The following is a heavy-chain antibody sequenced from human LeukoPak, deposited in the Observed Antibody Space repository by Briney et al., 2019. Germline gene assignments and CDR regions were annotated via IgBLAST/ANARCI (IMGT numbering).Heavy chain of an antibody. CDR2: IIPIFGTA. D-gene: IGHD3/OR15-3a*01. V-gene: IGHV1-69*05. CDR3: ARGYPLDWNYFDY. J-gene: IGHJ4*02. CDR1: GGTFNSYA. Sequence: SGKVSCKASGGTFNSYAISWVRQAPGQGLEWIGGIIPIFGTANYAQKFQGRVTITTDESTSTAYMELSSLRSEDTAVYYCARGYPLDWNYFDYWGQGTLVTVSS.